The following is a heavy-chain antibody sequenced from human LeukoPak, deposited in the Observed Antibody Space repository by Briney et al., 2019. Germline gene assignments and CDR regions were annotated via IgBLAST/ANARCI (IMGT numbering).Heavy chain of an antibody. CDR1: GYSISSGYY. Sequence: SETLSLTCAVSGYSISSGYYWGWIRQPPGKGLEWIGEINHSGSTNYNPSLKSRVTISVDTSKNQFSLKLSSVTAADTAVYYCARDTPPPYYDFWSGYRHPLDYWGQGTLVTVSS. CDR2: INHSGST. V-gene: IGHV4-38-2*02. J-gene: IGHJ4*02. CDR3: ARDTPPPYYDFWSGYRHPLDY. D-gene: IGHD3-3*01.